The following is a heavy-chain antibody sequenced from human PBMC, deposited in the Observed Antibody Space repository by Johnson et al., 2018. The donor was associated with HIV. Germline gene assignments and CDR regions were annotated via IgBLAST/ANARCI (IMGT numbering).Heavy chain of an antibody. Sequence: QVQLVESGGGVVQPGGSLRLSCAASGFTFSSYGMHWVRQAPGKGLEWVAFIRYDGSNKYYADSVKGRFTISRDNSKNTLYLQMNSLRAEDTAVYYCARDNNDSSGYLGAFDIWGQGTMVTVSS. V-gene: IGHV3-30*02. CDR1: GFTFSSYG. D-gene: IGHD3-22*01. J-gene: IGHJ3*02. CDR3: ARDNNDSSGYLGAFDI. CDR2: IRYDGSNK.